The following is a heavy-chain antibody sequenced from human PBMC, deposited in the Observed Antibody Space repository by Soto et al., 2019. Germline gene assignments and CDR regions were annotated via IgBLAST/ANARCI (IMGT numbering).Heavy chain of an antibody. J-gene: IGHJ4*02. CDR2: FDPEDGET. D-gene: IGHD3-10*01. Sequence: ASVNLSCKVSGYTLTELSMRCVRQAPGKGLEWMGGFDPEDGETIYAQKFQGRVTMTEDTSTDTAYMELSSLRSEDTAVYYCATKAGIGSGSYYIPFDYWGQGTLVTVSS. CDR1: GYTLTELS. V-gene: IGHV1-24*01. CDR3: ATKAGIGSGSYYIPFDY.